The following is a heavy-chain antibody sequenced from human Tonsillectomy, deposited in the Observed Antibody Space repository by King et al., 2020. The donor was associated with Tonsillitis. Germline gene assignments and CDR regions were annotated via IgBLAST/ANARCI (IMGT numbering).Heavy chain of an antibody. CDR3: ARHAYCGNTCYYYVNS. Sequence: QLQESGPGLVKPSETLSLTCTVSGVSISSYFWSWIRQSPGKGLEWIAYMHYPGSTSYNPSLKSRVSVSLDTSKNQLSLKLRSVTAADTAVYYCARHAYCGNTCYYYVNSWGQGTLVTVSS. V-gene: IGHV4-59*08. J-gene: IGHJ4*02. CDR1: GVSISSYF. D-gene: IGHD2-2*01. CDR2: MHYPGST.